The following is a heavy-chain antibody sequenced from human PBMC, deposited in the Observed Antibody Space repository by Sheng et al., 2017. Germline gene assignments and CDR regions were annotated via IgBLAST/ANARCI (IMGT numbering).Heavy chain of an antibody. CDR3: TTGLWEQHY. Sequence: EVQLVESGGDFVKPGGSLRLSCGASGFSFNDAYMSWVRQGPGKGLEWVGHIKSKTDGGTTDYAAPVKGRFTISRDDSKNTLYLEMNSLKTEDTAVYYCTTGLWEQHYWGQGTLVTVSS. CDR1: GFSFNDAY. J-gene: IGHJ4*02. CDR2: IKSKTDGGTT. D-gene: IGHD1-26*01. V-gene: IGHV3-15*01.